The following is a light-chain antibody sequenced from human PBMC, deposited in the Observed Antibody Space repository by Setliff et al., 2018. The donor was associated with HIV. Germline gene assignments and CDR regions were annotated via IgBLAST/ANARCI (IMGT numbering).Light chain of an antibody. CDR1: SSDVGGYNY. CDR2: DVN. CDR3: CSYAGSNTLQV. J-gene: IGLJ3*02. V-gene: IGLV2-11*01. Sequence: QSALTQPSSVSGSPGQSVTISCTGTSSDVGGYNYVSWYQQHPGKAPKLMIYDVNKRPSGVSDRFSGSKSGNTASLTISGLQAEDEADYHCCSYAGSNTLQVFGGGTKVTVL.